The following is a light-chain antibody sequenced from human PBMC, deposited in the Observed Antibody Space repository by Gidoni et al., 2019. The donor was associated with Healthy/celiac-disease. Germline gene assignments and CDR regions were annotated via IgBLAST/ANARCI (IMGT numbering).Light chain of an antibody. CDR3: QQSYSTPAT. J-gene: IGKJ3*01. Sequence: DIQMTQSPSSLSASVGDRGTITCRASQRISSYLNWYQQKPGKAPKRLIYAASSLQSGVPSRFSGSGSGTDFTLTISSLQPEDFATYYCQQSYSTPATFGPGTKVDIK. V-gene: IGKV1-39*01. CDR2: AAS. CDR1: QRISSY.